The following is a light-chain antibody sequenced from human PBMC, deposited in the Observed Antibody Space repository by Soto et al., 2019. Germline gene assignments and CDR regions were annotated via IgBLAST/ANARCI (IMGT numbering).Light chain of an antibody. Sequence: QAVVTQPPSASGTPGQRVTISCSGTSSNIGTYTVNWYQQLPGTAPKLLIYTDYQRPSGVPDRFSGSKSGTSASLAINGLHSEDEADYYCESWDDNLNGGVFGGGTKLTVL. V-gene: IGLV1-44*01. CDR1: SSNIGTYT. J-gene: IGLJ3*02. CDR3: ESWDDNLNGGV. CDR2: TDY.